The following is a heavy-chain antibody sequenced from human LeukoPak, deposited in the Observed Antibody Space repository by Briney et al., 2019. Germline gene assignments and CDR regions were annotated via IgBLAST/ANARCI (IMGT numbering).Heavy chain of an antibody. J-gene: IGHJ5*02. CDR1: GFTFSDYY. D-gene: IGHD2-2*02. Sequence: GGSLRLSCAASGFTFSDYYMSWIRQAPGKGLEWVSYISSSGSTIYYADSVKGRFTISRDNAKNSLYLQMNSLRAEDTAVYYCASGVHRSSPSCYIGRFDPWGQGTLVTVSS. CDR3: ASGVHRSSPSCYIGRFDP. V-gene: IGHV3-11*04. CDR2: ISSSGSTI.